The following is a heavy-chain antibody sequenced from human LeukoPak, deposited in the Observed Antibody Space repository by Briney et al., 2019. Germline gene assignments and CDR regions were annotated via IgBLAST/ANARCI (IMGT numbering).Heavy chain of an antibody. CDR1: GGTFSSYA. J-gene: IGHJ5*02. Sequence: SVKVSCKASGGTFSSYAISWVRQAPGQGLEWMGGIIPIFGTANYAQKFQGRVTITTDESTSTAYMELSSLRSEDTAVYYCARDLFRKSSGCYRHNWFDPWGQGTLVTVSS. V-gene: IGHV1-69*05. CDR3: ARDLFRKSSGCYRHNWFDP. CDR2: IIPIFGTA. D-gene: IGHD3-22*01.